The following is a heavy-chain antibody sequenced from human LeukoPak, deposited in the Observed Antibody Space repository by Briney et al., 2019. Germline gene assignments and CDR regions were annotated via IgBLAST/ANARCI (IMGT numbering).Heavy chain of an antibody. D-gene: IGHD5-12*01. CDR3: ARGYSGYDYWYFDL. CDR2: INSDGSST. CDR1: GFIFGSYW. Sequence: TGGSLRLSCAASGFIFGSYWMHWVRPAPGKGLVWVSRINSDGSSTSSADSVKGRFTISRDNAKNTLYLQMNSLRAEDTAVYYCARGYSGYDYWYFDLWGRGTLVTVSS. V-gene: IGHV3-74*01. J-gene: IGHJ2*01.